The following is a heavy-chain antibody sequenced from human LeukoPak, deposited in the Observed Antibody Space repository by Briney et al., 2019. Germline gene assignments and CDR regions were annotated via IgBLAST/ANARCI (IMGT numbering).Heavy chain of an antibody. V-gene: IGHV4-59*02. J-gene: IGHJ5*02. CDR1: GGSVSSSF. CDR2: IYYSGST. D-gene: IGHD6-13*01. CDR3: ARDGYSSSWYWFDP. Sequence: SESLSLTCSVSGGSVSSSFWSWIRQPPGKGLEWIGHIYYSGSTNYNPSLKSRVTMSVDTSKNQFSLKLSSVTAADTAVYYCARDGYSSSWYWFDPWGQGTLVTVSS.